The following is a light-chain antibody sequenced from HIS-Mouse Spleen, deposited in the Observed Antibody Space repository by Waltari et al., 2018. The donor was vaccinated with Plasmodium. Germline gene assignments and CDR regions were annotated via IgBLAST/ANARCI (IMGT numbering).Light chain of an antibody. Sequence: DIQMTQSPSSLSASVGDRVTITCRASQSISSYLNWYQKKPGKAPKLLIYAASSLQSGVPSRFSGSGSVTDFTLTISSLQPEDFATYYCQQNYNTWTFGQGTKVEIK. CDR2: AAS. J-gene: IGKJ1*01. CDR3: QQNYNTWT. V-gene: IGKV1-39*01. CDR1: QSISSY.